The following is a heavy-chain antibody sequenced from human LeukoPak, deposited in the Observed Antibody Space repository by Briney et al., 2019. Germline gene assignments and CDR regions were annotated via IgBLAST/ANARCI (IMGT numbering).Heavy chain of an antibody. CDR2: IYFDGSSR. D-gene: IGHD5-12*01. J-gene: IGHJ4*02. CDR1: GFSFSTSW. V-gene: IGHV3-74*03. CDR3: ATSTDIVATIAWAFDY. Sequence: PGGSLRLSCAASGFSFSTSWMYWVRQAPGKGLEWVSRIYFDGSSRTYAASVKGRFAISRDNAQNTLYLQMNSLRAEDTAVYYCATSTDIVATIAWAFDYWGQGTLVTVSS.